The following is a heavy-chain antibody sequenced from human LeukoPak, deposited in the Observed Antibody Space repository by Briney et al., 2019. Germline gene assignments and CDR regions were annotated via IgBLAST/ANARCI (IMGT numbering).Heavy chain of an antibody. Sequence: GGSLRLSCAASGFTFSNYWMHWARQAPGKGLVWVSRITNDGSSTSYADSVEGRFTISRDNSRNTLYLQMNSLRTEDTAVYYCAKEGTASKPSDLDYWGQGTLVTVSS. D-gene: IGHD1-1*01. CDR1: GFTFSNYW. CDR2: ITNDGSST. CDR3: AKEGTASKPSDLDY. J-gene: IGHJ4*02. V-gene: IGHV3-74*01.